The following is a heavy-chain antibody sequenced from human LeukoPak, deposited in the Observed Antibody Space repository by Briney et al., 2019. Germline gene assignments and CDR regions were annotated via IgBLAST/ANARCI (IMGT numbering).Heavy chain of an antibody. CDR1: GYSFTSYW. CDR2: IDPSDSYT. Sequence: GESLKISCKGSGYSFTSYWISWVRQMPGKGLEWMGRIDPSDSYTNYSPSFQGHVTISADKSISTAYLQWSSLKASDTAMYYCACSREYYDILTGFNFDYWGQGTLVTVSS. J-gene: IGHJ4*02. V-gene: IGHV5-10-1*01. D-gene: IGHD3-9*01. CDR3: ACSREYYDILTGFNFDY.